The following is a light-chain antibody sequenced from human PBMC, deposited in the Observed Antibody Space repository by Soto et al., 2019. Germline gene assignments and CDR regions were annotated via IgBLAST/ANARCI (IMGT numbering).Light chain of an antibody. J-gene: IGLJ1*01. CDR2: EVN. CDR1: SSDVGSYNR. V-gene: IGLV2-18*01. CDR3: SLYISGSTYV. Sequence: QSVLTQPPSVSGSPGQSVTISCTGTSSDVGSYNRLSWYQQPPGTAPKLIMYEVNTRPSGVPDRFSGSKSGSTASLTTSGLQAEDEADYYCSLYISGSTYVFGTGTKGTVL.